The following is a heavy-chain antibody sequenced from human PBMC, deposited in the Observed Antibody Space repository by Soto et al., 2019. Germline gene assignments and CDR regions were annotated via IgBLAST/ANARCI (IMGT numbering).Heavy chain of an antibody. D-gene: IGHD3-16*01. CDR2: ISSSSSYI. J-gene: IGHJ4*02. V-gene: IGHV3-21*04. CDR1: GFTFSSYS. Sequence: LRLSCAASGFTFSSYSMNWVRQAPGKGLEWVSSISSSSSYIYYADSVKGRFTISRDDAKNSLYLQMNSLRPEDTAFYYCIKDTTPGGLDYWGRPILVTVSS. CDR3: IKDTTPGGLDY.